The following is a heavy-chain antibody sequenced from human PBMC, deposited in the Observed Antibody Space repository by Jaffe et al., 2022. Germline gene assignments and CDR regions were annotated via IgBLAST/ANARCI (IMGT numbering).Heavy chain of an antibody. D-gene: IGHD2-21*02. CDR3: VSSSGGDPRERHLQH. Sequence: EVKVVESGGGLVQPGGSLRLSCAASGLSVNRHYMSWVRQAPGKGLDWVSLINIYGQKGYADSVKGRFTISRDDSENTVYLQMNSLRVEDTAMYYCVSSSGGDPRERHLQHWGQGTLVTVSS. V-gene: IGHV3-66*02. CDR2: INIYGQK. CDR1: GLSVNRHY. J-gene: IGHJ1*01.